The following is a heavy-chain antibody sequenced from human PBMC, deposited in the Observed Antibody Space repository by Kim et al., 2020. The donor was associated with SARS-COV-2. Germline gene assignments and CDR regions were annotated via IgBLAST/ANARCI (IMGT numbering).Heavy chain of an antibody. CDR2: ISYDGSDK. V-gene: IGHV3-30*04. D-gene: IGHD3-10*01. Sequence: GGSLRLSCVGSGFTFRTYAMHWVRQTPGRGLEWVALISYDGSDKYYADSVKGRFTISRDNSKNTLSLQMNSLRPDDTAVYYCARDSASRVRGAILYWGQGAPVTVSS. J-gene: IGHJ4*02. CDR1: GFTFRTYA. CDR3: ARDSASRVRGAILY.